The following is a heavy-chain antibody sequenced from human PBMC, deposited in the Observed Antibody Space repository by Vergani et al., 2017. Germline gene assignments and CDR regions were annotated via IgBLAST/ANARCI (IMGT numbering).Heavy chain of an antibody. D-gene: IGHD3-10*01. V-gene: IGHV4-30-2*01. J-gene: IGHJ6*03. CDR3: ARDSVRALVCYYYYMDV. CDR1: GYSITNGGFS. CDR2: IFPSGNS. Sequence: QLQLQESGSGLVKPSQTLSLPCPVSGYSITNGGFSWNWIRQPPGKGPEWIGYIFPSGNSDYNPSLKNRVSISLNKSKNQFSLWVNSVTAADTAVYFCARDSVRALVCYYYYMDVWGKGKTVGVSS.